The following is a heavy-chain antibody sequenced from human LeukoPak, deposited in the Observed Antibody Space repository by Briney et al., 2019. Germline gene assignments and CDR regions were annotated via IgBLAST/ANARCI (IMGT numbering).Heavy chain of an antibody. V-gene: IGHV3-7*01. CDR3: ATTVAGYPDDCFDY. Sequence: GGSLRLSCAAPEFTFSNYWMSWVRQAPGKGLERVAHTNQDGSKNYYVDSMKGRFTISRDNAKNSLYLQMNSLRAEDTAVYYCATTVAGYPDDCFDYWGQGTLVTVSS. CDR1: EFTFSNYW. D-gene: IGHD6-19*01. J-gene: IGHJ4*02. CDR2: TNQDGSKN.